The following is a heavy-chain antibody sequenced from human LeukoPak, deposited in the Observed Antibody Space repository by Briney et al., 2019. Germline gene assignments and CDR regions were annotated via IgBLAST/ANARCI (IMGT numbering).Heavy chain of an antibody. CDR2: ISSSSSYI. J-gene: IGHJ4*02. D-gene: IGHD4-17*01. Sequence: GGSLRLSCAASGLTFSSYSMNWVRQAPGKGLEWVSSISSSSSYIYYADSVKGRFTISRDNAKNSLYLQMNSLRAEDTAVYYCARRMTTVTGPLDYWGQGTLVTVSS. V-gene: IGHV3-21*01. CDR3: ARRMTTVTGPLDY. CDR1: GLTFSSYS.